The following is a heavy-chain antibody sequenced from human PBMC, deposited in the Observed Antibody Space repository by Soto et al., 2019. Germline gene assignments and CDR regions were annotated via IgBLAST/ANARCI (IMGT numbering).Heavy chain of an antibody. CDR1: GFTFSDYY. CDR2: ISSSGSTI. Sequence: LRLSCAASGFTFSDYYMSGIRQAPGKGLEWVSYISSSGSTIYYADSVKGRFTISRDNAKNSLYLQMNSLRAEDTAVYYCARDLNYYDSSGYYYGVDYWGQGTLVTVSS. J-gene: IGHJ4*02. CDR3: ARDLNYYDSSGYYYGVDY. V-gene: IGHV3-11*01. D-gene: IGHD3-22*01.